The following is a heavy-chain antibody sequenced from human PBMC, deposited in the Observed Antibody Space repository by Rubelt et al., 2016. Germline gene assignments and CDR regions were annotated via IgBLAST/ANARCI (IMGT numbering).Heavy chain of an antibody. Sequence: QVQVQQWGAGLLKPSETLSLTCAVYGGSLSNYYWSWIRQPPGKGLEWIGEINDSGSTNYNPSLKSRVTISVETSKKQFTLKVGAVTAAGTAVYYRARGGETAVAGTYTYYFDHWGQGTLVTVSS. V-gene: IGHV4-34*01. J-gene: IGHJ4*02. CDR3: ARGGETAVAGTYTYYFDH. CDR1: GGSLSNYY. CDR2: INDSGST. D-gene: IGHD6-19*01.